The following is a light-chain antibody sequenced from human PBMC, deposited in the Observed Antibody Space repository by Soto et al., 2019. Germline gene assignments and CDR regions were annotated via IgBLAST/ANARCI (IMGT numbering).Light chain of an antibody. CDR2: EVT. V-gene: IGLV2-8*01. CDR3: SSWGGSNNVV. CDR1: SSDVGGHNY. Sequence: QSALTQPPSASGSPGQSVTISCTGTSSDVGGHNYVSWYQQHPGKAPKLLIYEVTKRPSGVPDRFSGSKSGNTASLTVSGLQAEDEADYHCSSWGGSNNVVFGGGTKLTVL. J-gene: IGLJ2*01.